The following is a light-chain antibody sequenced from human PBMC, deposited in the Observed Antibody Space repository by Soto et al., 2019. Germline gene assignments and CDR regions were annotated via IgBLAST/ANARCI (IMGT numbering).Light chain of an antibody. CDR2: AAS. V-gene: IGKV1-39*01. Sequence: DFQMTQSPSSLSASVGDRVTITCRASQSISSSLNWYQQKPGKAPELLIYAASSLQSGVPSRFSGTGSGTDFTLTINSLQPEDFATYYCQLSYSALVAFGQGTKVEIK. CDR3: QLSYSALVA. CDR1: QSISSS. J-gene: IGKJ1*01.